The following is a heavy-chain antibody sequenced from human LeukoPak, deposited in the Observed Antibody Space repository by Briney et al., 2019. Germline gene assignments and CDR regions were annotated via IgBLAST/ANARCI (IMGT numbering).Heavy chain of an antibody. Sequence: GGSLRLSCADSGFTFSDNYMSWIRQAPGKGLEWVSYISSSGHTISYADSVKGRFTISRENAKNSVYLQMNSLRAEDTAVYYCARHTRRNWFDPWGQGTLVTVSP. CDR2: ISSSGHTI. J-gene: IGHJ5*02. CDR1: GFTFSDNY. V-gene: IGHV3-11*01. CDR3: ARHTRRNWFDP.